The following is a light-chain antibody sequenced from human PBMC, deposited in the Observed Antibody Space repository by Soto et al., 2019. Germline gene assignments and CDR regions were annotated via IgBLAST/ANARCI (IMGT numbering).Light chain of an antibody. V-gene: IGLV1-44*01. CDR3: AAWDDSLNGPV. CDR1: NSNIGSNT. CDR2: SVS. J-gene: IGLJ2*01. Sequence: QSVLTQPPSASGTPGQRVTISCSGSNSNIGSNTVNWYQQLPGAAPELLIYSVSQRPSGVPDRFSGSKSGTSASLAISGLQSEDEADYYCAAWDDSLNGPVFGGGTKVTVL.